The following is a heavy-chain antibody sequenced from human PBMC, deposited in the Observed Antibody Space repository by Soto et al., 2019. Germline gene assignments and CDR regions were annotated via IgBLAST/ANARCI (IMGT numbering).Heavy chain of an antibody. D-gene: IGHD2-15*01. Sequence: EVQLVESGGGLVKPGGSLRLSCAASGFTFSSYSMNWVRQAPGKGLEWVSFISSSSAYIYYADSMKGRFTNSRDNAKNALYLQMNGLRAEDTAVYYCAREGDCSGGSYSSSLWGRGTLVTVSS. J-gene: IGHJ2*01. CDR1: GFTFSSYS. V-gene: IGHV3-21*01. CDR3: AREGDCSGGSYSSSL. CDR2: ISSSSAYI.